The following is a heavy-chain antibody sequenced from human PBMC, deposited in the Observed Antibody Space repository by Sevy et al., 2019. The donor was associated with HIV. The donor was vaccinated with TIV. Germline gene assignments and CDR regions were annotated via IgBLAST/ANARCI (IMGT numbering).Heavy chain of an antibody. D-gene: IGHD3-3*01. CDR1: GYTLSSYG. V-gene: IGHV1-18*01. J-gene: IGHJ6*02. Sequence: ASVKVSCKASGYTLSSYGINWVRQAPGQGLEWMGWINTYNGNTKYAQKLQGRITMTTDTATSTAYMEVRSLRSDDTAVYYCARDKSVQVIFGVVRYNYGMDVWGQGTTVTVSS. CDR3: ARDKSVQVIFGVVRYNYGMDV. CDR2: INTYNGNT.